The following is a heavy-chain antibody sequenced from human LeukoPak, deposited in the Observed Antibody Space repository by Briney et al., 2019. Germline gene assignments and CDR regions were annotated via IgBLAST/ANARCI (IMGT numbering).Heavy chain of an antibody. V-gene: IGHV1-69*13. CDR3: ARAMLRSTYYYDSSGYYYGDYFDY. D-gene: IGHD3-22*01. J-gene: IGHJ4*02. CDR2: NIPIFGTA. CDR1: GGTFSSYA. Sequence: ASVKVSCKASGGTFSSYAISWVRQAPGQGLEWMGGNIPIFGTANYAQKFQGRVTITADESTSTAYMELSSLRSEDTAVYYCARAMLRSTYYYDSSGYYYGDYFDYWGQGTLVTVSS.